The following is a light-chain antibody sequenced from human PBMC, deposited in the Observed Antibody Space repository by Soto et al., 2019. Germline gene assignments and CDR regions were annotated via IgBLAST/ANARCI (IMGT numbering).Light chain of an antibody. J-gene: IGKJ3*01. V-gene: IGKV1-9*01. CDR1: QGIRSY. CDR3: QQLNSYPRVT. CDR2: AAS. Sequence: DIQLTQSPSFLSASVGDRVTITCRASQGIRSYLAWYQQKPGKAPKLLIYAASTLQSGVPSRFSGSGSGTEFTLTISSLQPEDFATYYCQQLNSYPRVTFGPGTKVDIK.